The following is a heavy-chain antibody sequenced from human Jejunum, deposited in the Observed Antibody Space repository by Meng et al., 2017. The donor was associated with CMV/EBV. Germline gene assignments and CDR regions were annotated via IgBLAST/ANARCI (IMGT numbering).Heavy chain of an antibody. CDR1: FSISNNY. V-gene: IGHV3-53*01. J-gene: IGHJ6*02. CDR3: ARRPSVIPVSYYGMDV. Sequence: FSISNNYVSWVRQAPGKGLEFVSVIYSGGSTYYAASVKGRFTISRDNAQNTVFLQMNSLRTEDTAVYYCARRPSVIPVSYYGMDVWGQGTTVTGLL. CDR2: IYSGGST. D-gene: IGHD2-21*01.